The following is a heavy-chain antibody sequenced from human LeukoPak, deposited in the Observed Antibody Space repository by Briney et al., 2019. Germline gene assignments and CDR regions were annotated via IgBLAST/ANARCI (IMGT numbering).Heavy chain of an antibody. CDR1: GFSLSTSEVA. CDR2: IYWNDDK. J-gene: IGHJ4*02. D-gene: IGHD3-10*01. V-gene: IGHV2-5*01. CDR3: ARSLWFGDLSHFDY. Sequence: SGPTLVKPTQTLTLTCSFSGFSLSTSEVAVGWIRQPPGKALEWLALIYWNDDKRYRPSLQSRLTLTKDTSKNQVVLTMTNMDPVDTATYYCARSLWFGDLSHFDYWGQGTVVTGSS.